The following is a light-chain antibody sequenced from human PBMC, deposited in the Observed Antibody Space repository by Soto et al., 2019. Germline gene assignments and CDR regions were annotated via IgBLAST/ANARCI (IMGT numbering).Light chain of an antibody. CDR2: GAS. CDR1: QSVSSSY. J-gene: IGKJ2*01. CDR3: QQYGSSPGYT. Sequence: EIVLTQSPGTLYWSPGERATLSCRASQSVSSSYLAWYQQKPGQAPRLLIYGASSRATGIPDRFSGSGSGTDFTLTISRLEPEDFAVYYCQQYGSSPGYTFGQGTKLEIK. V-gene: IGKV3-20*01.